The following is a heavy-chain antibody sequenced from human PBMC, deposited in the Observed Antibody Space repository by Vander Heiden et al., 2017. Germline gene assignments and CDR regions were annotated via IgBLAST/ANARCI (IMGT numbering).Heavy chain of an antibody. CDR3: AKRGYSHGDFDY. CDR1: VYTFTSYD. D-gene: IGHD5-18*01. Sequence: QVQLAQSGAEVKKPGASVKVFCEASVYTFTSYDINWVRQATGQGLEWMGWMNPNSGNTGYAQKFQGRVTMTRNTSINTAYMELSSLRSEDTAIYYCAKRGYSHGDFDYWGQGTLVSVSS. V-gene: IGHV1-8*02. CDR2: MNPNSGNT. J-gene: IGHJ4*02.